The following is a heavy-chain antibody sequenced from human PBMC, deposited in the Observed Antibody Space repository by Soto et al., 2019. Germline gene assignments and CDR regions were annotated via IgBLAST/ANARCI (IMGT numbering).Heavy chain of an antibody. CDR2: INQDGTEI. CDR1: GFTFSSYW. D-gene: IGHD4-17*01. CDR3: ARAVGAPTSY. J-gene: IGHJ4*02. V-gene: IGHV3-7*01. Sequence: EVQLVESGGGLVQPGGSLRLSCVASGFTFSSYWMHWVRQAPGKGLEWVANINQDGTEIYYVDSVRGRFTISRDNAKNSLYLQVNSLRVEDTAVYYCARAVGAPTSYWGQGTVVTVSS.